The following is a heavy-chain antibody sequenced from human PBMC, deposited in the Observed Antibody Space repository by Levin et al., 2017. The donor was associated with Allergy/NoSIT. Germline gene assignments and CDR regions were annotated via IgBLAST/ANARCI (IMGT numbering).Heavy chain of an antibody. Sequence: AASVKVSCKASGYTFTNYAISWVRQAPGQGLEWMGWISVYNGNTKYAQKLQGRVTMTTETSTNTAYMELRSLRSDDTAVYYCAREVVAAGTAGVGWFDPWGQGTLVTVSS. J-gene: IGHJ5*02. V-gene: IGHV1-18*01. CDR2: ISVYNGNT. CDR1: GYTFTNYA. D-gene: IGHD6-13*01. CDR3: AREVVAAGTAGVGWFDP.